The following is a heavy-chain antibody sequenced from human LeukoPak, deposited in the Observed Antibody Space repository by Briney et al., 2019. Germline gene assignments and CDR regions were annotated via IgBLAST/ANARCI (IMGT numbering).Heavy chain of an antibody. CDR2: ISGSGGST. CDR1: GFTFSSYA. CDR3: ARKSTAAQLDDY. V-gene: IGHV3-23*01. Sequence: GGSLRLSCAASGFTFSSYAMSWVRQAPGKGLEWVSDISGSGGSTYYADSVKGRFTISTDSSKNTLYLQMNSLRAEDTAAYYCARKSTAAQLDDYWGQGTLVTVSS. J-gene: IGHJ4*02. D-gene: IGHD6-13*01.